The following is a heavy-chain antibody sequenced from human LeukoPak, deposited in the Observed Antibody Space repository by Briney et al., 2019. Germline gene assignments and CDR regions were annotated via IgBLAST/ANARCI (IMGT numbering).Heavy chain of an antibody. Sequence: PGASVKVSCKASGYTFTSYDINWVRQATGQGLEWMGWMNPNSGNTGYAQKFQGRVTVTRNTSISTAYMELSSLRSEDTAVYYCARAKWLRFVWFDPWGQGTLVTVSS. CDR1: GYTFTSYD. CDR3: ARAKWLRFVWFDP. V-gene: IGHV1-8*01. D-gene: IGHD5-12*01. J-gene: IGHJ5*02. CDR2: MNPNSGNT.